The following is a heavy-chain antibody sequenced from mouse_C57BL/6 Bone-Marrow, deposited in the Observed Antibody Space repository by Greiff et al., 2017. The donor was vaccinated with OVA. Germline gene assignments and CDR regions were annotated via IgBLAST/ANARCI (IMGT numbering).Heavy chain of an antibody. V-gene: IGHV1-4*01. CDR1: GYNFTSYT. CDR3: AREGVY. J-gene: IGHJ3*01. CDR2: INPSSGYT. Sequence: VQVLQSGAELARPGASVKLSCKASGYNFTSYTMHWVKQRPEQGLEWIGNINPSSGYTKYNQKFKDKATLTADKSSSTAYMQLSSLTSEDSAGYYCAREGVYWGQGTLVTVSA.